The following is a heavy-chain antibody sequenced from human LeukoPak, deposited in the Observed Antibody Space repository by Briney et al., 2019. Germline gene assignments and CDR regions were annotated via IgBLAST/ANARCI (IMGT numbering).Heavy chain of an antibody. V-gene: IGHV3-11*04. CDR1: GFTFSDYY. CDR3: ARDSYYDILTGYLDY. CDR2: ISNSGSTI. Sequence: GSLRLSCAASGFTFSDYYMSWIRQAPGKGLEWVSYISNSGSTIYYADSVKGRFTISRDNAKNSLYLQMNSLRAEDTAVYYCARDSYYDILTGYLDYWGQGTLVTVSS. D-gene: IGHD3-9*01. J-gene: IGHJ4*02.